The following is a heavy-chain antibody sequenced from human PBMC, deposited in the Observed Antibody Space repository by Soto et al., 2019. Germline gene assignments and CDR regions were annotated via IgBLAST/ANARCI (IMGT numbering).Heavy chain of an antibody. CDR1: GGSISSYY. CDR2: IYYSGST. Sequence: SETLSLTCTVSGGSISSYYLSWIRQPPGKGLEWIGYIYYSGSTNYNPSLKSRVTISVDTSKNQFSLKLSSVTAADTAVYYCARGQFGESSIYYYGMDVWGQGTTVTVYS. CDR3: ARGQFGESSIYYYGMDV. J-gene: IGHJ6*02. V-gene: IGHV4-59*01. D-gene: IGHD3-10*01.